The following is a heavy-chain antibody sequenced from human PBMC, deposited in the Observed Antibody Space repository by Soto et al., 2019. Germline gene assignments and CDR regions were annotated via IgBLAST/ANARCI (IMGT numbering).Heavy chain of an antibody. CDR3: ARDQVLFNSGWYMGGAFDI. CDR2: MYYSGST. CDR1: GGSVSSSSYY. V-gene: IGHV4-61*01. J-gene: IGHJ3*02. Sequence: PSETLSLTCTVSGGSVSSSSYYWGWVRQPPGKGLEWIGYMYYSGSTNYNPSLKSRLTISVDTSKNQFSLKLSSVTAADTAVYYCARDQVLFNSGWYMGGAFDIWGQGTMVTVSS. D-gene: IGHD6-19*01.